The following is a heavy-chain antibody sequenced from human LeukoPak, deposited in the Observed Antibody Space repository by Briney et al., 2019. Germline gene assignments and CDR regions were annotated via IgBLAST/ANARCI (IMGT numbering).Heavy chain of an antibody. J-gene: IGHJ6*03. V-gene: IGHV4-4*07. CDR1: GGSISSYY. CDR3: ARDAPRFYDSRPYYMDV. D-gene: IGHD3-22*01. Sequence: SETLSLTCIVSGGSISSYYWSWIRQPAGKGLEWVGHIYTSGSTNYNPSLKSRVTMSVDTSKNQFSLKLSSVTAADTAVYYCARDAPRFYDSRPYYMDVWGKGTTVTVSS. CDR2: IYTSGST.